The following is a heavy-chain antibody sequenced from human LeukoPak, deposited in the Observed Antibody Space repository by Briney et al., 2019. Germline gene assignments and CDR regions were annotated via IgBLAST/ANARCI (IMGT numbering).Heavy chain of an antibody. CDR1: GGSISSSSYY. CDR3: ARDSPGTVALDY. V-gene: IGHV4-39*07. CDR2: IYYSGST. Sequence: SETLSLTCTVSGGSISSSSYYWGWIRQPPGKGLEWIGSIYYSGSTYYNPSLKSRVTISVDTSKNQFSLKLSSVTAADTAVYYCARDSPGTVALDYWGQGTLVTVSS. J-gene: IGHJ4*02. D-gene: IGHD2-15*01.